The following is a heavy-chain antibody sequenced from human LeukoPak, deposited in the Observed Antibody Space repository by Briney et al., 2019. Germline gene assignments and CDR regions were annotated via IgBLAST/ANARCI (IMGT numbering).Heavy chain of an antibody. V-gene: IGHV4-61*01. CDR1: GGSVSSGNYY. CDR3: ARAVMMVRGVIIGGYWFDP. CDR2: IFYTGST. Sequence: SETLSLTCTVSGGSVSSGNYYWTWIRQPPGKGLEWIGYIFYTGSTNYNPSLKSRVTISVDMSKNQFSLKLNSVSAADTAVYYCARAVMMVRGVIIGGYWFDPWGQGTLVTVSS. J-gene: IGHJ5*02. D-gene: IGHD3-10*01.